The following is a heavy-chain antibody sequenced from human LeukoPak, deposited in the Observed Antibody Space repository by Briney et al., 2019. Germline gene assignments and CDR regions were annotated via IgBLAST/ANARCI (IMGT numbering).Heavy chain of an antibody. CDR2: IRGSGSST. Sequence: GGSLRLSCAASGFTFSSYAMSWVRQAPGKGLEWVSTIRGSGSSTYYADSVKGRFTISRDNSKNTLYLQMNSLRAEDTAVYYCAKVSESNYDILTGYYTPYYFDYWGQGTLVTVSS. J-gene: IGHJ4*02. CDR3: AKVSESNYDILTGYYTPYYFDY. V-gene: IGHV3-23*01. D-gene: IGHD3-9*01. CDR1: GFTFSSYA.